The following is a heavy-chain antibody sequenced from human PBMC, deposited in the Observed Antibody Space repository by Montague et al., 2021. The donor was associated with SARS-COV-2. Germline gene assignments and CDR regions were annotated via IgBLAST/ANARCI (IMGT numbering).Heavy chain of an antibody. CDR1: GGSISGSDYY. J-gene: IGHJ3*02. CDR3: ARTNYDFWRGHQRGGAFDI. Sequence: SETLSLTCTVSGGSISGSDYYWGWIRQPPGKGLEWIGSLFYSVNTYYNPSLKSRDTIAADTSKNQFSLKLSSVTAADTAVYYCARTNYDFWRGHQRGGAFDIWGQGKMGTVSS. D-gene: IGHD3-3*01. V-gene: IGHV4-39*01. CDR2: LFYSVNT.